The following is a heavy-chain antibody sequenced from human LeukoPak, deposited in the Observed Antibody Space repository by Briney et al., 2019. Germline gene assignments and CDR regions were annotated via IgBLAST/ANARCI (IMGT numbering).Heavy chain of an antibody. D-gene: IGHD6-19*01. CDR1: GFTVSSAY. J-gene: IGHJ4*02. V-gene: IGHV3-53*01. CDR2: LYTSGHT. CDR3: ASPGYYSGSWKFDF. Sequence: PGGSLRLSCAASGFTVSSAYMSWFRQVPGKGLQWVSLLYTSGHTIYADSVKGRFTISRDNSKNTLYLQMNSLTDEDTALYYWASPGYYSGSWKFDFWGQGTLVTVSS.